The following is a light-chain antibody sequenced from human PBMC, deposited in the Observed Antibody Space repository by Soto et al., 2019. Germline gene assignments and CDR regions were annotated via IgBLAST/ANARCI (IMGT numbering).Light chain of an antibody. J-gene: IGLJ2*01. CDR3: SSYAGIKTFVV. CDR1: SSDVGSYNL. V-gene: IGLV2-23*03. CDR2: EGN. Sequence: QSALTQPASVSGSPGQSITISCTGTSSDVGSYNLVSWYQQHPAKAPKLMIYEGNKRPSGVSNRFSGSKSGNTASLTISGLQAGDEADYYCSSYAGIKTFVVFGGGTKLTVL.